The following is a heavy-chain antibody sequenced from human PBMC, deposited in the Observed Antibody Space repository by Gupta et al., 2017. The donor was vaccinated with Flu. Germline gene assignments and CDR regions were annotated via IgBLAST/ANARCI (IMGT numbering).Heavy chain of an antibody. Sequence: TGSGGSISSGGYYWSWIRQHPGKGLEWIGYIYYSGSTYYNPSLKSRVTISVDTSKNQFSLKLSSVTAADTAVYYCARAAAAWPLGAVDIWGQGKMGTVAA. CDR3: ARAAAAWPLGAVDI. CDR1: GGSISSGGYY. J-gene: IGHJ3*02. CDR2: IYYSGST. D-gene: IGHD6-13*01. V-gene: IGHV4-31*02.